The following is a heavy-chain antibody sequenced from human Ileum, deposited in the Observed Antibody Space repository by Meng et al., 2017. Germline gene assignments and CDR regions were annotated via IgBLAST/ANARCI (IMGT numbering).Heavy chain of an antibody. V-gene: IGHV4-4*02. CDR3: AKAAAYNLDI. J-gene: IGHJ4*02. CDR2: IFQSGST. Sequence: GQLQEAGPGLVKRAGTLSLIWAVSGVSISSDMWWGWDRPPTGKGLVWIGEIFQSGSTNYNPSLKSRVSISVDKSKNHLSLSLSSVTAADTAVYYCAKAAAYNLDIWGQGALVTVSS. CDR1: GVSISSDMW. D-gene: IGHD1-14*01.